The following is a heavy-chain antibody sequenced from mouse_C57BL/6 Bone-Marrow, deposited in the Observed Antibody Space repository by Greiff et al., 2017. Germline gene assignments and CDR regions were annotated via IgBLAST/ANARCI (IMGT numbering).Heavy chain of an antibody. CDR2: INPSSGYT. D-gene: IGHD4-1*01. Sequence: VQLHQSGAELARPGASVKMSCKASGYTFTSYTMHWVKQRPGQGLEWIGYINPSSGYTKYNQKFKDKATLTADKSSSTAYMQLSSLTSEDSAVYYCARLWDEGYFDYWGQGTTLTVSS. CDR1: GYTFTSYT. J-gene: IGHJ2*01. CDR3: ARLWDEGYFDY. V-gene: IGHV1-4*01.